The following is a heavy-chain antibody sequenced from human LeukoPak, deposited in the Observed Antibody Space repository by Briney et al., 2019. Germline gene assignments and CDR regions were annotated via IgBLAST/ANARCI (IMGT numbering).Heavy chain of an antibody. J-gene: IGHJ4*02. V-gene: IGHV3-7*01. CDR2: IKQDGSEK. CDR1: GFTFSSYW. CDR3: ARDKWELLRGGKYYFDY. D-gene: IGHD1-26*01. Sequence: TGGSLRLSCAASGFTFSSYWMSWVRQAPGTGLEWVANIKQDGSEKYYVDSVKGRFTISRDNAKNSLYLQMNSLRAEDTAVYYCARDKWELLRGGKYYFDYWGQGTLVTVSS.